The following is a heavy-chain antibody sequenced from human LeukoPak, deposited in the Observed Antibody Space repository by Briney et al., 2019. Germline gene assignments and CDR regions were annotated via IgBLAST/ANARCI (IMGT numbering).Heavy chain of an antibody. CDR2: MNPNSGDT. CDR3: ARGFAGYDTSDYAFSYY. CDR1: GYTFTNYD. Sequence: ASVKVSCKASGYTFTNYDLTWVRQATGQGLEWMGWMNPNSGDTGYAQKFQGRLTMTRDTSISTAYMELSSLRSEDTAVYYCARGFAGYDTSDYAFSYYWGQGTLITVSS. V-gene: IGHV1-8*01. J-gene: IGHJ4*02. D-gene: IGHD3-22*01.